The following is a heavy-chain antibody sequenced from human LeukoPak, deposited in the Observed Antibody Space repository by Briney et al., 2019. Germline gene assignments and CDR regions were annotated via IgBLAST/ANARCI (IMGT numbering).Heavy chain of an antibody. V-gene: IGHV4-39*01. CDR2: IYYSGST. Sequence: SETLSLTCTVSGGFISSRTYYWGWIRQPPGKGLEWIGSIYYSGSTYYNPSLKSRVTISVDTSKNQFSLKLSSVTAADTAVYYCASGYCSGGSCYSVGFAWFDPWGQGTLVTVSS. D-gene: IGHD2-15*01. CDR1: GGFISSRTYY. J-gene: IGHJ5*02. CDR3: ASGYCSGGSCYSVGFAWFDP.